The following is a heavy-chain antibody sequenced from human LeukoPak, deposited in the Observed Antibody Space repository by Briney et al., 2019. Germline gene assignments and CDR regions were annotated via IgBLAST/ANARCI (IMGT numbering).Heavy chain of an antibody. V-gene: IGHV4-31*03. J-gene: IGHJ4*02. CDR2: IYYSGST. D-gene: IGHD6-19*01. Sequence: SSETLSLTCTVSGGPISSGGYYWSWIRQHPGKGLEWIGYIYYSGSTYYNPSLKSRVTISVDTSKNQFSLKLSSVTAADTAVYYCARLGRYSSHFDYWGQGTLVTVSS. CDR3: ARLGRYSSHFDY. CDR1: GGPISSGGYY.